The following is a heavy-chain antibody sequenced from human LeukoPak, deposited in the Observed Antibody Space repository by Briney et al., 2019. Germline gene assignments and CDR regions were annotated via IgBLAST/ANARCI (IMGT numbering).Heavy chain of an antibody. J-gene: IGHJ4*02. Sequence: SETLSLTCTVSGGSISSSSYYWGWIRQPPGKGLEWIGSIYYSGSTYYNPSLKSRVTISVDTSKNQFSLKLSSVTAADTAVYYCARHYLGGSYPDYFNHWGQGTLVTVSS. V-gene: IGHV4-39*01. CDR3: ARHYLGGSYPDYFNH. D-gene: IGHD1-26*01. CDR1: GGSISSSSYY. CDR2: IYYSGST.